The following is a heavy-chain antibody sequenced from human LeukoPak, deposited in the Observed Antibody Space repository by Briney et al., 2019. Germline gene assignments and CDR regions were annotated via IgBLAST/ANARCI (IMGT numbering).Heavy chain of an antibody. D-gene: IGHD3-9*01. CDR1: GGSISSSSYY. CDR2: IYYSGST. Sequence: SETLSLTCTVSGGSISSSSYYWGWIRQPPGKGLEWIGSIYYSGSTYYNPSLKSRVTISVDTSKNQFSLKLSSVTAADTAVYYCARLGSPWYFDWLFFDYWGQGTLVTVSS. CDR3: ARLGSPWYFDWLFFDY. V-gene: IGHV4-39*07. J-gene: IGHJ4*02.